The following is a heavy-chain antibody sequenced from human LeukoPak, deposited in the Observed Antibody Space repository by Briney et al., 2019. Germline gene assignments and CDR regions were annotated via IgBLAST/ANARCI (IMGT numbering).Heavy chain of an antibody. D-gene: IGHD3-3*01. J-gene: IGHJ5*02. CDR1: GGSISSGSYY. CDR2: IYTSGST. V-gene: IGHV4-61*02. Sequence: PSQTLSLTCTVSGGSISSGSYYWSWIRQPAGKGLEWIGRIYTSGSTNYNPSLKSRVTISVDTSKNQFSLKLSSVTAADTAVYYCARGYYDFWSGKPNWFDPWGQGTLVTVSS. CDR3: ARGYYDFWSGKPNWFDP.